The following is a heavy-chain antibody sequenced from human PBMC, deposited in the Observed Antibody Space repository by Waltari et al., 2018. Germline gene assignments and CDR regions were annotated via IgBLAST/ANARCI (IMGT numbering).Heavy chain of an antibody. D-gene: IGHD3-16*01. V-gene: IGHV3-74*01. CDR3: VRGNPAAPVPGAVGLDH. CDR1: GSPFSNYW. Sequence: DVQLVESGGGLVQPGGSRRLACTASGSPFSNYWMHWVRQPPDTGLVWVSRISFDGSYKAYADTARGRFTISRDNARNTLYLQMDRLRVEDAALYFCVRGNPAAPVPGAVGLDHWGQGTLVTVSS. CDR2: ISFDGSYK. J-gene: IGHJ4*02.